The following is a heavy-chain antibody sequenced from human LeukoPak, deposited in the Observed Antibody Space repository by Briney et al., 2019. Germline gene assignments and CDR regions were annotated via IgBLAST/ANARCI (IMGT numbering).Heavy chain of an antibody. CDR1: GYTFTGYY. Sequence: ASVKVSCKASGYTFTGYYMNWVRQAPGQGLEWMGWINPKSGGTNYAQKFQGRVTMTRDTSISTAYKELTRLRSDDTAVYYCARAPHDFWNENWFDPWGQGTLVTVSS. CDR2: INPKSGGT. J-gene: IGHJ5*02. CDR3: ARAPHDFWNENWFDP. D-gene: IGHD3-3*01. V-gene: IGHV1-2*02.